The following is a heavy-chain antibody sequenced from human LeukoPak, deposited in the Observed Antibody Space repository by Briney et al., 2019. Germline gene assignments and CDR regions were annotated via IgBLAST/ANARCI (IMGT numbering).Heavy chain of an antibody. V-gene: IGHV5-51*01. CDR3: ARHRPSIAAEYCFDY. CDR1: GYSFTSYW. J-gene: IGHJ4*02. Sequence: GESLKISCKGSGYSFTSYWIGWVRQMPGKGLEWMGIIYPGDSDTRYSPSFQGQVTISADKSISTAYLQWSSLKASDTAMYYCARHRPSIAAEYCFDYWGQGTLVTVSS. CDR2: IYPGDSDT. D-gene: IGHD6-25*01.